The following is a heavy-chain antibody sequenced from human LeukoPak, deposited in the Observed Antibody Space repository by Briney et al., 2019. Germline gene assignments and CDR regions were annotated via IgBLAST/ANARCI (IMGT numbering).Heavy chain of an antibody. CDR3: ASFSWGSGSYNQEAIWSWFDP. CDR1: GGSISSYY. CDR2: IIYSGNT. Sequence: SQTLSLTCTVYGGSISSYYWTWIRQPPGKGLEWIGYIIYSGNTNYNPSLKSRVTISVDTSKNQFSLKLSSVTAADTAVYYCASFSWGSGSYNQEAIWSWFDPWGQGTLVIVSS. D-gene: IGHD3-10*01. J-gene: IGHJ5*02. V-gene: IGHV4-59*08.